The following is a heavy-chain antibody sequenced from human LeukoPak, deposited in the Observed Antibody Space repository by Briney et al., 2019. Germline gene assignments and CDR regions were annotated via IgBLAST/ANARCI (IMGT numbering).Heavy chain of an antibody. J-gene: IGHJ6*02. Sequence: ASVKVSCKASGYTFTSYGISWVRQAPGQGLEWMGWISAYNGNTNYAQELQGRVTMTTDTSTSTAYMELRSLRSDDTAVYYCARELRDYDFWSGKDYYYGMDVWGQGTTVTVSS. V-gene: IGHV1-18*01. CDR1: GYTFTSYG. CDR2: ISAYNGNT. D-gene: IGHD3-3*01. CDR3: ARELRDYDFWSGKDYYYGMDV.